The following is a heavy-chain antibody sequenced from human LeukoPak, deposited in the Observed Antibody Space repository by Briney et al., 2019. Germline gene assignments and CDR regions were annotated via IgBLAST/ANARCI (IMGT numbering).Heavy chain of an antibody. Sequence: PGGSLRLSCAPSGFTFSSYSMNWVRQAPGKGLEWVSSISSSSSYIYSADSAKGTCTISTDNAKNTRYMHMNTGRAEDTAVYYCARAPVDWNDDPQPSYCDYWGQGTLVTVSS. CDR1: GFTFSSYS. CDR2: ISSSSSYI. J-gene: IGHJ4*02. D-gene: IGHD1-1*01. CDR3: ARAPVDWNDDPQPSYCDY. V-gene: IGHV3-21*01.